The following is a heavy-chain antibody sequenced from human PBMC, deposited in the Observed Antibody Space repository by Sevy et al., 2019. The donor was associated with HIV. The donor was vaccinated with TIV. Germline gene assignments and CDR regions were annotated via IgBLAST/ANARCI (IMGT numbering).Heavy chain of an antibody. D-gene: IGHD2-15*01. CDR1: GYTFTGYY. Sequence: ASVKVSCKASGYTFTGYYMHWVRQAPGQGLEWMGWINPNSGGTNYAQKFQGRVTMTRETSISTAYMELSRLRSDDTAVYYCARGVRYCSGGSCYSGLMDVWGQGTTVTVSS. CDR2: INPNSGGT. V-gene: IGHV1-2*02. J-gene: IGHJ6*02. CDR3: ARGVRYCSGGSCYSGLMDV.